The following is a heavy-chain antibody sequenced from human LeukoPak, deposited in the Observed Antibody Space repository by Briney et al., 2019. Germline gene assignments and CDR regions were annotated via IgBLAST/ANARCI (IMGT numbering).Heavy chain of an antibody. Sequence: ASVKVSCKASRYTFTGYYMHWVRQAPGQGLEGMERINPNSGGTNYAQKFQGRVTMTRDTSISTAYMELSRLRSDDTAVYYCARAGSSWYPDDYWGQGTLVTVSS. J-gene: IGHJ4*02. CDR3: ARAGSSWYPDDY. D-gene: IGHD6-13*01. CDR1: RYTFTGYY. V-gene: IGHV1-2*02. CDR2: INPNSGGT.